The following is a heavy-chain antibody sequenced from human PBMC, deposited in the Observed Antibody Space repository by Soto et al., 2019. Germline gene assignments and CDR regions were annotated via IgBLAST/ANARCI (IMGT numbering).Heavy chain of an antibody. J-gene: IGHJ4*02. Sequence: PGGSLRLSCAASGFTFSDHYMSWIRQPPGKGLEWISYISATGRNEQYAHSVKGRFTISRDNAKNSLYLQMNSLRVEDTAFYYCARDYMGAYYFDTSGYYPFESWGQGTLVTVSS. V-gene: IGHV3-11*01. CDR1: GFTFSDHY. CDR3: ARDYMGAYYFDTSGYYPFES. CDR2: ISATGRNE. D-gene: IGHD3-22*01.